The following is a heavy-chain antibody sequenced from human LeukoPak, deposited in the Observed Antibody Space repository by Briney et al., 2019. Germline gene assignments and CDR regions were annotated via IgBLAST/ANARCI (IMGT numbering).Heavy chain of an antibody. CDR1: GGSISSSSYY. CDR2: IYYSGST. V-gene: IGHV4-39*01. CDR3: ARRQSYYYSPFDY. D-gene: IGHD1-26*01. J-gene: IGHJ4*02. Sequence: SETLSLTCTVSGGSISSSSYYWGWIRQPPGKGLEWIGSIYYSGSTYCNPSLKSRVTISVDTSKNQFSLKLSSVTAADTAVYYCARRQSYYYSPFDYWGQGTLVTVSS.